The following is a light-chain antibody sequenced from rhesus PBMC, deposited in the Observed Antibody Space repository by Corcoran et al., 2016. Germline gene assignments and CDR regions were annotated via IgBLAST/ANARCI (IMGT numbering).Light chain of an antibody. CDR3: LQGYSTPFT. CDR2: AAS. CDR1: QGISDH. Sequence: DIQMTQSPSSLSASVGDRVTITCRASQGISDHLSWYQQKPGKAPKRLIYAASSLESGVPSRFSGNGSGTDFTLTISSLQPEDFAAYYCLQGYSTPFTFGPGTKLDIK. J-gene: IGKJ3*01. V-gene: IGKV1-36*02.